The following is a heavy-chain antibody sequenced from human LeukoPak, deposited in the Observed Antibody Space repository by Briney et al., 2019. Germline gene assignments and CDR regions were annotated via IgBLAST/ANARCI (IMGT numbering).Heavy chain of an antibody. V-gene: IGHV4-59*12. CDR1: GGSINNYF. Sequence: PSETLSLTCTVSGGSINNYFWSWIRQPPGKALEWIGYIYYLGSTNYNPSLKSRVTISVDTSKNQFSLKLSSVTAADTAVYYCARLVLYYFDYWGQGTLVTVSS. J-gene: IGHJ4*02. CDR3: ARLVLYYFDY. D-gene: IGHD2-15*01. CDR2: IYYLGST.